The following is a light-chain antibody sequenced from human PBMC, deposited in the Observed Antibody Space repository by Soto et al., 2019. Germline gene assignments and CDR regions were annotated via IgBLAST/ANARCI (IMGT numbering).Light chain of an antibody. J-gene: IGKJ4*01. Sequence: EIVLTQSPSTLSLSPGERATLSCRASQSVSNFLAWYQQKPGQAPRLLIYDASNRAAGIPARFSGSGSGTDCTLTISSLEPEDFAIYYCQQRSHWPPLTFGGGTKVEIK. CDR3: QQRSHWPPLT. V-gene: IGKV3-11*01. CDR1: QSVSNF. CDR2: DAS.